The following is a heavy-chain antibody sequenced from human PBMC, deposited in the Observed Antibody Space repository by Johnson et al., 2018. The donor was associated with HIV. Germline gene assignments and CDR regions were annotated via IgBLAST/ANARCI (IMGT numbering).Heavy chain of an antibody. Sequence: QEQLVESGGGLIQPGGSLRLSCAASGFTFSSYGMHWVRQAPGKGLEWVAVISYDGSIKYYADSVKGRFTISRDNSKNTLYLQMNSLRVDDRAVSYCAKTGGGAARDSWGQGTMVTGSS. CDR2: ISYDGSIK. V-gene: IGHV3-30*19. CDR1: GFTFSSYG. CDR3: AKTGGGAARDS. D-gene: IGHD3-16*01. J-gene: IGHJ3*02.